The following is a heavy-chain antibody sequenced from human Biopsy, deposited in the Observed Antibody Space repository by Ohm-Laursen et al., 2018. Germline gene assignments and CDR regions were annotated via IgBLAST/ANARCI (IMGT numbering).Heavy chain of an antibody. V-gene: IGHV4-34*01. CDR3: VRGVDYYDPYHYYALDV. Sequence: SDTLSLTWAVYGESFNGYYWSWIRQTPGKGLEWIGEINHSGRTNYNPSLKSRVTISVDTPKNQFSLKVRSVTAADTAVYYCVRGVDYYDPYHYYALDVWGQGTTVTVSS. CDR2: INHSGRT. D-gene: IGHD3-22*01. CDR1: GESFNGYY. J-gene: IGHJ6*02.